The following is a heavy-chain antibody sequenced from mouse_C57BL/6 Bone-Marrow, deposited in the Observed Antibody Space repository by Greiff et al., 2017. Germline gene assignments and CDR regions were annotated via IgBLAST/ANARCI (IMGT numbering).Heavy chain of an antibody. V-gene: IGHV1-81*01. Sequence: VKLMESGAELARPGASVKLSCKASGYTFTSYGISWVKQRTGQGLEWIGEIYPRSGNTYYNEKFKGKATLTADKSSSTAYMELRSLTSEDSAVYFCELGRHYYAMDYWGQGTSVTVSS. J-gene: IGHJ4*01. D-gene: IGHD4-1*01. CDR2: IYPRSGNT. CDR3: ELGRHYYAMDY. CDR1: GYTFTSYG.